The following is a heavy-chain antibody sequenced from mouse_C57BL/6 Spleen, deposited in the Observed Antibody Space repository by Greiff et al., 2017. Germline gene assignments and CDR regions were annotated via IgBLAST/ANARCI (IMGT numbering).Heavy chain of an antibody. CDR1: GYTFTSYW. D-gene: IGHD4-1*01. Sequence: QVQLQQPGAELVKPGASVKLSCKASGYTFTSYWMHWVKQRPGQGLEWIGMIHPNSGSTNYNEKFKSKATLTVDKSSSTAYMQLSSLTSEDSAVYYCARPPLGGTDFDYWGQGTTLTVSS. J-gene: IGHJ2*01. V-gene: IGHV1-64*01. CDR3: ARPPLGGTDFDY. CDR2: IHPNSGST.